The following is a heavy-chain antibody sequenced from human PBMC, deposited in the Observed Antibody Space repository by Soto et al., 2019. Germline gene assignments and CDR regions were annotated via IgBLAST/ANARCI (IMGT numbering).Heavy chain of an antibody. CDR3: ARAPDYGEPQFDY. CDR1: GGSISSGGYY. Sequence: QVQLQESVPGLVKPSQTLSLTCTVSGGSISSGGYYWTWIRQHPGKGLEWIGYIYYSGSTYYNPSLKSRVTISVDTSKNQFSLKLRSVTAADTAVYYCARAPDYGEPQFDYWGQGTLVTVSS. CDR2: IYYSGST. V-gene: IGHV4-31*03. D-gene: IGHD4-17*01. J-gene: IGHJ4*02.